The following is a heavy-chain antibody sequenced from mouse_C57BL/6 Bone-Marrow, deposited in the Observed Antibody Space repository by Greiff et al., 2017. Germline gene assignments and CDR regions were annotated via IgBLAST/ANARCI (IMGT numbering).Heavy chain of an antibody. CDR2: INPNNGGT. Sequence: EVQLQQSGPELVKPGASVKISCKASGYTFTDYYMNWVKQSHGKSLEWIGDINPNNGGTSYNQKFKGKATLTVDKSSSTAYMELRSLTSEDSAVYYCASDDEGAMDYWGQGTSVTVSA. J-gene: IGHJ4*01. V-gene: IGHV1-26*01. CDR1: GYTFTDYY. CDR3: ASDDEGAMDY.